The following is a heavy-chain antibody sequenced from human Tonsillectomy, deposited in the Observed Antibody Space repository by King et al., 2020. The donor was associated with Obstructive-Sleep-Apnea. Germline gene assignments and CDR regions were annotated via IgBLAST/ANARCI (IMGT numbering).Heavy chain of an antibody. J-gene: IGHJ4*02. Sequence: EQLVQSGAEVKKPGASVKVSCKASGYTFTDYYIHWVRQAPGQGLKWMGWINHNSGGTNYAQQFQGWVTMTRDTSISTVYMGLSRLRSDDTAVYYCSRFYYYNSGYYGYFDYWGQGTLVTVSS. V-gene: IGHV1-2*04. D-gene: IGHD3-22*01. CDR1: GYTFTDYY. CDR3: SRFYYYNSGYYGYFDY. CDR2: INHNSGGT.